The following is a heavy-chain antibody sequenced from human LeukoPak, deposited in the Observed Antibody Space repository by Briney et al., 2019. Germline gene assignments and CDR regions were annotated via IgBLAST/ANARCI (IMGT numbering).Heavy chain of an antibody. D-gene: IGHD6-6*01. J-gene: IGHJ3*02. CDR3: ARDDLEYSSSEDDAFDI. V-gene: IGHV3-30-3*01. CDR2: ISYDGSNK. CDR1: GFTFSSYA. Sequence: PTGGSLRLSCAASGFTFSSYAMHWVRQAPGKGLEWVAVISYDGSNKYYADSVKGRFTISRDNSKNTLYLQMNSLRAEDTAVYYCARDDLEYSSSEDDAFDIWGQGTMVTVSS.